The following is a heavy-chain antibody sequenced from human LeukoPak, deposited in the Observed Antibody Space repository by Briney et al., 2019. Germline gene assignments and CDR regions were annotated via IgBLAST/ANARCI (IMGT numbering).Heavy chain of an antibody. J-gene: IGHJ4*02. D-gene: IGHD5-24*01. Sequence: PGGSLRLSCAASGFTFSSYWMSWVRQAPGKGLEWVANIKQDGSEKYYVDSVKGRFTISRDNAKNSLYLQMNSLRAEDTAVYYCARDTLGGDGYNSPIFRSSPFDYWGQGTLVTASS. CDR2: IKQDGSEK. CDR3: ARDTLGGDGYNSPIFRSSPFDY. CDR1: GFTFSSYW. V-gene: IGHV3-7*01.